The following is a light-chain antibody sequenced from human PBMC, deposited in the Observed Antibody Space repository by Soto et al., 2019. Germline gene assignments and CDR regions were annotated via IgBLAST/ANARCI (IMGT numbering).Light chain of an antibody. CDR2: GNS. V-gene: IGLV1-40*01. CDR1: SSNIGAGYD. CDR3: QSYDSSLSSVV. Sequence: VVTQPPSVSGAPGQRVTISCTGSSSNIGAGYDVHWYQQLPGTAPKLLIYGNSNRPSGVPDRFSGSKSGTSASLAITGLQAEDEADYYCQSYDSSLSSVVFGGGTQLTVL. J-gene: IGLJ2*01.